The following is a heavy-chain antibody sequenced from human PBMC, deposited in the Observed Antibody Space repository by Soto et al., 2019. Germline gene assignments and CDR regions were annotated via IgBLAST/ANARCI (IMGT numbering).Heavy chain of an antibody. V-gene: IGHV4-31*03. Sequence: QVQLQESGPGLVKPSQTLSLTCTVSGGSISSGGYYWSWIRQHPGKGLECIGYIYYSGSTYYNPSLKSRVTISVDTSKNQFSLKLSSVTAADTAVYYCARGYYDFWSGYFLWYFDLWGRGTLVTVSS. CDR2: IYYSGST. D-gene: IGHD3-3*01. J-gene: IGHJ2*01. CDR3: ARGYYDFWSGYFLWYFDL. CDR1: GGSISSGGYY.